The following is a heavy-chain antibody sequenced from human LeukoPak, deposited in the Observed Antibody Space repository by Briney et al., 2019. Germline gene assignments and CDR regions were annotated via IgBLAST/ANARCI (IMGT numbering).Heavy chain of an antibody. CDR1: GFTFSSYS. Sequence: GGSLRLSCAASGFTFSSYSMNWVRQAPGKGLEWVSSISSSSSYIYYADSVKGRFTISRDNAKNSLYLQMNSLRAEDTAVYYCARDFKQQLVPTDYWGQGTLVTVSS. V-gene: IGHV3-21*01. CDR2: ISSSSSYI. CDR3: ARDFKQQLVPTDY. J-gene: IGHJ4*02. D-gene: IGHD6-13*01.